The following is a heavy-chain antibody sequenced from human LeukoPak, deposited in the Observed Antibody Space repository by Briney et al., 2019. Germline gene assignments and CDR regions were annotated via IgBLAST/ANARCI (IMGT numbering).Heavy chain of an antibody. D-gene: IGHD3-9*01. CDR3: ARDILTGYSTPNFDY. V-gene: IGHV3-30*04. Sequence: GGSLRLSCAASGFTFSTYTMHWFRQAPGKGLEWVAFISYDGSNKFYADSVKGRFTISRDNSKNRLYLQMSSLRGEDTAIYYCARDILTGYSTPNFDYWGQGTLVTVSS. CDR2: ISYDGSNK. J-gene: IGHJ4*02. CDR1: GFTFSTYT.